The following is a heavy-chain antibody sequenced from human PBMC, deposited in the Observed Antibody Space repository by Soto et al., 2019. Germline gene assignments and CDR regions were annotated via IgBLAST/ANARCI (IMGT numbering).Heavy chain of an antibody. Sequence: SETLSLTCTVSGDSVTSVSDYWSWIRQPPGKGLEWIGYIYYSGSADYNPSLGSRVTISIDTSKNQFSLKLTSVTAADTAGYYCARGVGFGYYYYHMDLQGQGTKFTVSS. CDR2: IYYSGSA. CDR3: ARGVGFGYYYYHMDL. D-gene: IGHD3-10*01. CDR1: GDSVTSVSDY. V-gene: IGHV4-61*01. J-gene: IGHJ6*02.